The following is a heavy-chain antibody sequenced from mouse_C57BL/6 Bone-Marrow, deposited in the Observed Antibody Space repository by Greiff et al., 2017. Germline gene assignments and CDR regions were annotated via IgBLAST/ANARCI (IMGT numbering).Heavy chain of an antibody. J-gene: IGHJ1*03. D-gene: IGHD6-1*01. CDR3: ERGSWDFDV. CDR1: GYTFTSYW. V-gene: IGHV1-72*01. CDR2: IDPHSGGT. Sequence: QVQLKQPGAELVKPGASVKLSCKASGYTFTSYWMHWVKQRPGRGLEWIGRIDPHSGGTKYNEKFKSKATLTVDTPSSTAYMQLSSLRSEYSAVYYCERGSWDFDVWGTGTTVTVSS.